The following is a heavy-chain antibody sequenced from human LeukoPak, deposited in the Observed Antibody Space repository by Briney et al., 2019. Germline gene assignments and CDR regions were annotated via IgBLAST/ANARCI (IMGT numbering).Heavy chain of an antibody. D-gene: IGHD1-26*01. V-gene: IGHV3-23*01. CDR1: GFTFSRYA. J-gene: IGHJ4*02. Sequence: PGGSLRLSCADSGFTFSRYALRWVGQAPGQGLEWVSAISDGGGSTYYADSVKGRFTISKDNSKSTLSLQMNSLRAEDTAVYYCANLLVGATPGWYFDYWGQGTLVTVSS. CDR3: ANLLVGATPGWYFDY. CDR2: ISDGGGST.